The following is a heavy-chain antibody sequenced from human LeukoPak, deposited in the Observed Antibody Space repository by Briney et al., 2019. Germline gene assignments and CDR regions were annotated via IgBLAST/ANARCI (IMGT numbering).Heavy chain of an antibody. V-gene: IGHV3-30-3*01. Sequence: GRSLRLSCAASGFTFSSYAIHWVRQAPGKGLEWVAVISYDGSNKYYADSVKGRFTISRDNSKNTLYLQMNSLRAEDTAVYYCAKAPAAGTIWFDPWGQGTLVTVSS. CDR3: AKAPAAGTIWFDP. CDR1: GFTFSSYA. J-gene: IGHJ5*02. D-gene: IGHD6-13*01. CDR2: ISYDGSNK.